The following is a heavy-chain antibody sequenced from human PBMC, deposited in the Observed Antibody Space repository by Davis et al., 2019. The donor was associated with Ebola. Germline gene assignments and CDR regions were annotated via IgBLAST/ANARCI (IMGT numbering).Heavy chain of an antibody. D-gene: IGHD3-22*01. V-gene: IGHV1-46*01. CDR1: GYRFTSYC. CDR3: AREGGRYYDSSGYVFDI. Sequence: ASVKVSCKASGYRFTSYCMHWVRQAPGQGLEWMGIINPITGGTSYAQNFQVRVNMTRDTSTSTVYMELSSLRSADTAVYYCAREGGRYYDSSGYVFDIWGQGTMVKVSS. J-gene: IGHJ3*02. CDR2: INPITGGT.